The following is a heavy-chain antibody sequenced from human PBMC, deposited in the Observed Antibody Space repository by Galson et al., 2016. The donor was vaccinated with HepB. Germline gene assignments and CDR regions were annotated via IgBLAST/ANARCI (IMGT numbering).Heavy chain of an antibody. D-gene: IGHD6-6*01. CDR1: GGSISGYY. J-gene: IGHJ6*04. V-gene: IGHV4-59*01. Sequence: SETLSLTCSVSGGSISGYYWSWIRQPPGKGLEWIGYIDDSGSTNYNPSVKSRVTISVDTSKNQFSLKLTSVTAADTAVYYCSRDGKGYSSSWTADGWGKGTTVTVSS. CDR2: IDDSGST. CDR3: SRDGKGYSSSWTADG.